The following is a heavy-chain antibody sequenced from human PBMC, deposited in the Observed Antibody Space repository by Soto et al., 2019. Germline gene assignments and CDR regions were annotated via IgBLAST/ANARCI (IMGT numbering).Heavy chain of an antibody. CDR3: ARGVGYGDEPASFDC. V-gene: IGHV3-33*01. CDR1: GFTFSSYG. J-gene: IGHJ4*02. CDR2: IWYDGSNK. D-gene: IGHD4-17*01. Sequence: QVQLVESGGGVVQPGRSLRLSCAASGFTFSSYGMHWVRQAPGKGLEWVAVIWYDGSNKYYADSVKGRFTISRDNSKNTLYLQMSSLRAEDTAVYYCARGVGYGDEPASFDCWGQGTLVTVSS.